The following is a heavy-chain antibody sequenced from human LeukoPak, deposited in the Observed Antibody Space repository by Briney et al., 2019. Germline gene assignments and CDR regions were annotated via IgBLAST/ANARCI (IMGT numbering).Heavy chain of an antibody. CDR2: INHSGST. Sequence: SETLSLTCAVYGGSFSGYYWSWIRQPPGKGLEWIGEINHSGSTNYNPSLKSRVTISVDTSKNQFSLKLSSVTAADTAVYYCARAVGAISDYWGQGTLVTVSS. D-gene: IGHD1-26*01. CDR3: ARAVGAISDY. CDR1: GGSFSGYY. V-gene: IGHV4-34*01. J-gene: IGHJ4*02.